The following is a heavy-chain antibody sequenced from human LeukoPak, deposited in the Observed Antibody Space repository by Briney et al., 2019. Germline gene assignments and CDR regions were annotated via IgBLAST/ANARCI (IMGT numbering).Heavy chain of an antibody. CDR1: GFTFDDYA. D-gene: IGHD5-12*01. CDR3: AKDICLTLVATICAFDI. V-gene: IGHV3-9*01. J-gene: IGHJ3*02. Sequence: GRSLRLSCAASGFTFDDYAMHWVRQAPGKGLEWVSGISWNSGSIGYADSVKGRFTISRDNAKNSLYLQMNSLRAEDTALYYCAKDICLTLVATICAFDIWGQGTMVTVSS. CDR2: ISWNSGSI.